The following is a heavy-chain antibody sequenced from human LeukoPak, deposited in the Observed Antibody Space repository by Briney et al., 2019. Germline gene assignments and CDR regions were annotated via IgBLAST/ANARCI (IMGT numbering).Heavy chain of an antibody. Sequence: GASVKVSCKASGYTFTGYYMHWVRQAPGQGLEWMGWINPNSGGTNYAQKFQGRVTMTRDTSISTAYMELSRLRSDDTAVYYCARDEGSINWGIAFDIWGQGTMVTVSS. J-gene: IGHJ3*02. D-gene: IGHD7-27*01. V-gene: IGHV1-2*02. CDR2: INPNSGGT. CDR1: GYTFTGYY. CDR3: ARDEGSINWGIAFDI.